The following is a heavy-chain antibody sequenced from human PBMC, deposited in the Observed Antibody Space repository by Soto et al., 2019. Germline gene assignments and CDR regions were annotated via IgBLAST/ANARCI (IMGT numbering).Heavy chain of an antibody. CDR2: INHSGST. CDR1: GGSFSGYY. Sequence: PSETLSLTCAVYGGSFSGYYWSWIRQPPGKGLEWIGEINHSGSTNYNPSLKSRVTISVDKSKSQLFLKLSSVTAPDTAVYYCARQIYDSSGYYYGYWGQGTLVTVA. D-gene: IGHD3-22*01. J-gene: IGHJ4*02. CDR3: ARQIYDSSGYYYGY. V-gene: IGHV4-34*01.